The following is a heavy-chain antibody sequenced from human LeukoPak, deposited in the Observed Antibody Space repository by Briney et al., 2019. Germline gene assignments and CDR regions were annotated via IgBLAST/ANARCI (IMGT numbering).Heavy chain of an antibody. CDR1: GFTFSSYA. J-gene: IGHJ5*02. D-gene: IGHD3-3*01. V-gene: IGHV3-23*01. Sequence: PGGSLRLSCAASGFTFSSYAMSWVRQAPGKGLEWGSAISGSGGSTYSADSVKGRFTISRDNSKNTLYLQMNSLRAEDTAVYYCAKETFDFWSGDNWFDPWGQGTLVTVSS. CDR2: ISGSGGST. CDR3: AKETFDFWSGDNWFDP.